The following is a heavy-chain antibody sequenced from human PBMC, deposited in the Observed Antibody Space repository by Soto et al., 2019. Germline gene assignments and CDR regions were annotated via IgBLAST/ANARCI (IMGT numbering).Heavy chain of an antibody. V-gene: IGHV5-10-1*01. CDR2: IDPSRSYS. CDR1: GYTFTNYW. CDR3: ARLLRSRGWYGAVY. J-gene: IGHJ4*02. Sequence: EVQLVQSGAEVKKAGESLRISCQVSGYTFTNYWITWVRQKPGKGLEWMGRIDPSRSYSDYSPSFGGHVTISADKSVSTAYLEWSRLKASDTAVYFCARLLRSRGWYGAVYWGQGTLVTVSS. D-gene: IGHD6-19*01.